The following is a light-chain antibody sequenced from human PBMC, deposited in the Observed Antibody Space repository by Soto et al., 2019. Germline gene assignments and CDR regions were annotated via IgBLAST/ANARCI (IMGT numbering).Light chain of an antibody. CDR1: QSLLQSNGDNY. J-gene: IGKJ2*01. Sequence: EIVMTQSPLSLPVTPGEPASISCRSSQSLLQSNGDNYLDWYLQKPGQSPQLLIYLGFNRASGVTDRFSGSGSGTDFTLKISRVEAEDVGVYYCMQALQTPYTFGQGTKLEIK. CDR2: LGF. CDR3: MQALQTPYT. V-gene: IGKV2-28*01.